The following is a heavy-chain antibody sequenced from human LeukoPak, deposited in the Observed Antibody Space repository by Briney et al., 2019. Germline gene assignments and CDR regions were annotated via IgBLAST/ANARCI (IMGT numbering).Heavy chain of an antibody. CDR2: IYSGGST. J-gene: IGHJ4*02. Sequence: GGSLRLSCAASRFTVSSNYISSVCQSPGHGLESVSVIYSGGSTYYADSVKGRFTISRDNSKNTLYLQMNSLRAEDTAVYYCARDRGVAAHDYWGQGTLVTVSS. CDR3: ARDRGVAAHDY. V-gene: IGHV3-53*01. D-gene: IGHD6-13*01. CDR1: RFTVSSNY.